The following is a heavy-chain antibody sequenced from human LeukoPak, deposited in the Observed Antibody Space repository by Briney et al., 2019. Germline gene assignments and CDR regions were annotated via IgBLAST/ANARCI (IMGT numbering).Heavy chain of an antibody. CDR2: ISAYNGNT. Sequence: GAPVKVSCKASGYTFTSYGISWVRQAPGQGLEWMGWISAYNGNTNYAQKLQGRVTMTTDTSTSTAYMELRSLGSDDTAVYYCARDPYDSSGYYYSVLRWFDPWGQGTLVTVSS. D-gene: IGHD3-22*01. V-gene: IGHV1-18*01. CDR3: ARDPYDSSGYYYSVLRWFDP. CDR1: GYTFTSYG. J-gene: IGHJ5*02.